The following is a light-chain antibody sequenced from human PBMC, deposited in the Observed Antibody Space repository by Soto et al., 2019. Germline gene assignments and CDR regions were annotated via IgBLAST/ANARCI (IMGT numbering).Light chain of an antibody. CDR2: AAS. CDR1: QSIYKW. J-gene: IGKJ4*01. V-gene: IGKV1-6*01. CDR3: LQDYNYPLT. Sequence: IQMTQSPSSVSASIGDRVTISCRASQSIYKWLVWYQQKPGKAPKLLIYAASSLQSGVPSRFSGSGSGTDFTLTISSLQPEDFATYYCLQDYNYPLTFGGGTKVDIK.